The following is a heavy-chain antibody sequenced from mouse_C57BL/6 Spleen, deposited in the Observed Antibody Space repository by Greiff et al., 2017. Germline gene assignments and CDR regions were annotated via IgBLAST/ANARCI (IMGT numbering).Heavy chain of an antibody. CDR1: GYTFTSYW. CDR2: IHPNSGST. D-gene: IGHD2-2*01. J-gene: IGHJ1*03. Sequence: QVQLQQPGAELVKPGASVKLSCKASGYTFTSYWMHWVKQRPGQGLEWIGMIHPNSGSTNYNEKFKSKATLTVDKSSSTAYMQLSSLTSEDSAVYYCARGGGYVRYWYFDVWGTGTTVTVSS. CDR3: ARGGGYVRYWYFDV. V-gene: IGHV1-64*01.